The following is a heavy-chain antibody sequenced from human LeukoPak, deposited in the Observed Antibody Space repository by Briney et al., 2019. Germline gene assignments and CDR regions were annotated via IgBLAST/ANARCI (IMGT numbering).Heavy chain of an antibody. J-gene: IGHJ4*02. Sequence: SETLSLTCPVSGGSISSSSYYWGWIRQPPGKGLEWIGSIYYSGSTYYNPSLKSRVTISVDTSKNQFSLKLSSVTAADTAVYYCARVGTNYDFWSGYYNWGNFDYWGQGTLVTVSS. CDR2: IYYSGST. CDR3: ARVGTNYDFWSGYYNWGNFDY. D-gene: IGHD3-3*01. V-gene: IGHV4-39*07. CDR1: GGSISSSSYY.